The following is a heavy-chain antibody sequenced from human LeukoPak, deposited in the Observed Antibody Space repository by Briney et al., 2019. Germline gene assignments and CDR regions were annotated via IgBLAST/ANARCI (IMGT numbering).Heavy chain of an antibody. CDR1: GFTFSSYW. Sequence: GGSLRLSCAASGFTFSSYWMSWVRQAPGKGLEWVSYISSGGSAIYHADSVKGRFTISRDNARSSLDLQMNSLRAEDTAVYYCARAYCSSTSCYDSWFDPWGQGTLVTVSS. J-gene: IGHJ5*02. CDR3: ARAYCSSTSCYDSWFDP. CDR2: ISSGGSAI. D-gene: IGHD2-2*01. V-gene: IGHV3-48*04.